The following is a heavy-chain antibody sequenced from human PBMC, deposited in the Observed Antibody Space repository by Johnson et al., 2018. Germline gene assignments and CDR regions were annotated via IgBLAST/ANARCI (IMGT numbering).Heavy chain of an antibody. J-gene: IGHJ3*02. D-gene: IGHD1-26*01. CDR2: IHYSAST. Sequence: QVQLQESGPGLVKPSETLSLTCTVSGGSFSSNYWTWILQPPVKGLAWIGYIHYSASTNYNPSLKSRVTISVDTPENELSLKLTPVTAADTAVYFSARGGGSGSYWAFDIWGQGTMVTVSS. CDR1: GGSFSSNY. CDR3: ARGGGSGSYWAFDI. V-gene: IGHV4-59*01.